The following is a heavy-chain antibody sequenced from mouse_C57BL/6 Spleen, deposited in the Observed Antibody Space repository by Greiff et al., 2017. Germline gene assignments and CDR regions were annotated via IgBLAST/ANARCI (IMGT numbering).Heavy chain of an antibody. CDR1: GYSITSGYY. Sequence: DVKLMESGPGLVKPSQSLSLTCSVTGYSITSGYYWNWIRQFPGNKLEWMGYISYDGSNNYNPSLKNRISITRDTSKNQFFLKLNSVTTEDTATYYCARAYDYDDYWGQGTTLTVSS. CDR2: ISYDGSN. V-gene: IGHV3-6*01. J-gene: IGHJ2*01. CDR3: ARAYDYDDY. D-gene: IGHD2-4*01.